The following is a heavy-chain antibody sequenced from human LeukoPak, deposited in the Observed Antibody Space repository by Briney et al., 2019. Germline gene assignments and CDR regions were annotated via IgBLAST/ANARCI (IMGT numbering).Heavy chain of an antibody. CDR2: VDWDDDK. CDR3: ARTVYGSGSYYPDY. J-gene: IGHJ4*02. Sequence: SGPALVKPTPTPTLTCTFSGFSFSSRATCMSWIRQPPGKALEWLAGVDWDDDKYYSTSLKPRLTISKDTSKNQVVLTMTNMAPADTATYYCARTVYGSGSYYPDYWGQGTLVTVSS. V-gene: IGHV2-70*11. D-gene: IGHD3-10*01. CDR1: GFSFSSRATC.